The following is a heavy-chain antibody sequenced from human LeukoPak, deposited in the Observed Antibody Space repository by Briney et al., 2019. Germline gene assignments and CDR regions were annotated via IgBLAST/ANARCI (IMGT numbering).Heavy chain of an antibody. V-gene: IGHV4-59*08. D-gene: IGHD6-13*01. CDR1: GGSISSYY. CDR3: ARQVLAAAGDFDY. Sequence: SETLSLTCTVSGGSISSYYWSWIRQPPGKGLEWIGYIYYSGSTNYNPSLKSRVTISVDTSKNQFSLELSSVTAADTAVYYCARQVLAAAGDFDYWGQGTLVTVSS. J-gene: IGHJ4*02. CDR2: IYYSGST.